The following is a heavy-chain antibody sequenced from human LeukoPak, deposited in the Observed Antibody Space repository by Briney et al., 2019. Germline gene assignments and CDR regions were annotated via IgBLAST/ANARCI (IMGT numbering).Heavy chain of an antibody. CDR2: ITDDGSNK. J-gene: IGHJ6*03. CDR3: AKDLNESVVQGLHPHYYYIDV. CDR1: GFTVSSNG. D-gene: IGHD1-1*01. Sequence: GGYLRLSCAASGFTVSSNGMDWVRQAPGKGLEWGAVITDDGSNKYHADSVKGRFTISRDNTKTTLYLQMSSVTVEQTAVHYCAKDLNESVVQGLHPHYYYIDVWGKGTTVTVSS. V-gene: IGHV3-30*18.